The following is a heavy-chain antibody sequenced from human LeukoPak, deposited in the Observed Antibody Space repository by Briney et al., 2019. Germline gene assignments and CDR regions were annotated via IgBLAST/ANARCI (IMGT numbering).Heavy chain of an antibody. CDR3: ARQSSNGDFDY. D-gene: IGHD4-11*01. CDR1: GYTFSTYW. J-gene: IGHJ4*02. V-gene: IGHV5-51*01. CDR2: IYPGDSHT. Sequence: GESLEISCKGSGYTFSTYWIGWVRQMPGKGLEWMGIIYPGDSHTRNSPSFQGQVTISADKSMSTAYLQWSSLKASDTAMYYCARQSSNGDFDYWGEGTVVTVSS.